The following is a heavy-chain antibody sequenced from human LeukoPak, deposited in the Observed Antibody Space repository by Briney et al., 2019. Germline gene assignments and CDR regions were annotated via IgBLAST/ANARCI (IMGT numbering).Heavy chain of an antibody. CDR2: INHSGST. D-gene: IGHD3-22*01. Sequence: PSETLSLTCAVYGGSFSGYYWSWIRQPPGKGLEWIGEINHSGSTNYNPSLKSRVTISVDTSKNQFSLKLSSVTAADTAVYYCARGRGYDSSGYWNRGQGTLVTVSS. CDR1: GGSFSGYY. CDR3: ARGRGYDSSGYWN. V-gene: IGHV4-34*01. J-gene: IGHJ4*02.